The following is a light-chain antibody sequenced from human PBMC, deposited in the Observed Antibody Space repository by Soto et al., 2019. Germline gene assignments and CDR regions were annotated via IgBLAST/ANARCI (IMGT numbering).Light chain of an antibody. CDR2: EVS. Sequence: QSVLTQPASVSGSPGQSITISCTGTSSEVGGYNYVSWYQQHPGKAPKLMIYEVSNRPSGVSRRFSGSKSGNNASLTISGPQAGDEAVYYFSSYTSSSTVAFGGGT. J-gene: IGLJ2*01. CDR3: SSYTSSSTVA. V-gene: IGLV2-14*01. CDR1: SSEVGGYNY.